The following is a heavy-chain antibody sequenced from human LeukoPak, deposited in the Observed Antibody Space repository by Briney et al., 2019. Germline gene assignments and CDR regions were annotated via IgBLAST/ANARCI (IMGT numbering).Heavy chain of an antibody. CDR1: GGSISSYY. CDR2: IYYSGST. CDR3: ARDAPSGCYGGVWFDP. V-gene: IGHV4-59*01. Sequence: SETLSLTCTVSGGSISSYYWSWIRQPPGKGLEWIGYIYYSGSTNYNPSLKSRVTISVDTSKNQFSLKLSSVTAADTAVYYCARDAPSGCYGGVWFDPWGQGTLVTVSS. J-gene: IGHJ5*02. D-gene: IGHD1-26*01.